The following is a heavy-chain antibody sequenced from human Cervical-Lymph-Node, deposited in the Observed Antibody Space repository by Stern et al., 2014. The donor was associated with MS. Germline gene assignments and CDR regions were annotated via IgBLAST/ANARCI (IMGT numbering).Heavy chain of an antibody. CDR3: ASRADYLDWYFDL. CDR1: GGSSSSSNW. Sequence: QVQLQESGPGLVKPSRTLSLTCAVSGGSSSSSNWCTWVSQHPGKRPVGIGDVHNRCRHNYSPSLNSRITMSVDQSKHQISLKLSSVTAADTALYYCASRADYLDWYFDLWGRGTLVTVSS. J-gene: IGHJ2*01. D-gene: IGHD4/OR15-4a*01. CDR2: VHNRCRH. V-gene: IGHV4-4*02.